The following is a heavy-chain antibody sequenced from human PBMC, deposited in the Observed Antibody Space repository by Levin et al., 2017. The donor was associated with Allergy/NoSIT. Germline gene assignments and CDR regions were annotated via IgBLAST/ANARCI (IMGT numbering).Heavy chain of an antibody. Sequence: ASVKVSCKATGYRFTGYYMYWVRQAPGQGLEWMGWINPNSGGTNYAQKFQGRVTMTRDTSISTAYMELSRLRSDDTAVYYCARSSIVGTINWFDPWGQGTLVTVSS. CDR1: GYRFTGYY. J-gene: IGHJ5*02. CDR3: ARSSIVGTINWFDP. V-gene: IGHV1-2*02. CDR2: INPNSGGT. D-gene: IGHD5-12*01.